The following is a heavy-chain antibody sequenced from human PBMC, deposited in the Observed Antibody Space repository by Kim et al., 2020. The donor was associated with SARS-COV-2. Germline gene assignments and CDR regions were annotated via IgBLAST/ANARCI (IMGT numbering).Heavy chain of an antibody. D-gene: IGHD3-3*01. Sequence: GGSLRLSCAASGFTFSSYWMSWVRQAPGKGLEWVANIKQDGSEKYYVDSVKGRFTISRDNAKNSLYLQMNSLRAEDTAVYYCARGHDFWSGYYYYYYGMDVWGQGTTVTVS. CDR3: ARGHDFWSGYYYYYYGMDV. V-gene: IGHV3-7*03. CDR2: IKQDGSEK. CDR1: GFTFSSYW. J-gene: IGHJ6*02.